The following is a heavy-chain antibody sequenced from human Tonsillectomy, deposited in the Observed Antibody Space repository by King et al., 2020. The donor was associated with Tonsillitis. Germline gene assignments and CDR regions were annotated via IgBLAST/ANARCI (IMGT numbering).Heavy chain of an antibody. D-gene: IGHD2-15*01. Sequence: VQLVESGGGVVQPGRSLRLSCAASGFTFSNYGMHWVRQAPGKGLEWVALIAYDASYENYADSVKGRFAISRDXSKNTLYLEMNXXGVEDTAVYYCAKDGIVLSDWYFDLWGRGTLVTVSS. CDR2: IAYDASYE. CDR3: AKDGIVLSDWYFDL. CDR1: GFTFSNYG. J-gene: IGHJ2*01. V-gene: IGHV3-30*18.